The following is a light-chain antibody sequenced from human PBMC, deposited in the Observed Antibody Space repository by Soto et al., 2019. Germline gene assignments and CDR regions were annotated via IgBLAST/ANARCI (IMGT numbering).Light chain of an antibody. J-gene: IGKJ4*01. CDR2: DAT. V-gene: IGKV1-5*01. CDR3: LQDFAFPHT. Sequence: DIQMTQSPSTLSASVGDIVTITCRASQTVSRWVAWYQQKPGKAPKLLIYDATSLENGVPSRFSGSGSRTEFTLTISSLQPDDFATYYCLQDFAFPHTFGGGTKVDIK. CDR1: QTVSRW.